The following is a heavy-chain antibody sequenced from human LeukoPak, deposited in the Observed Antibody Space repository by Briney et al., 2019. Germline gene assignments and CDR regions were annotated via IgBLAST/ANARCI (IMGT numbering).Heavy chain of an antibody. D-gene: IGHD3-22*01. Sequence: ASVKVSCKASGYTFTSYYMHWVRQAPGQGLEWMGIINPSGGSTSYAQKFQDRVTMTRDMSTSTVYMELSSLRSEDTAVYYCASGRSGYPFDYWGQGTLVTVSS. V-gene: IGHV1-46*01. CDR2: INPSGGST. J-gene: IGHJ4*02. CDR3: ASGRSGYPFDY. CDR1: GYTFTSYY.